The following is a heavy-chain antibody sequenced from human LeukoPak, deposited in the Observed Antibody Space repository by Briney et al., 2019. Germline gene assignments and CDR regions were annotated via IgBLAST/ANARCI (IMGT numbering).Heavy chain of an antibody. CDR3: ARTSGESTAALRAPFDY. J-gene: IGHJ4*02. V-gene: IGHV3-21*01. Sequence: GGSLRLSCAVSGFTFSSYSMTWVRQAPGKGLEWVSSISSSSGYKYYADSVKGRFIISRDNAKNSLYLQMDSLRAEDAAVYYCARTSGESTAALRAPFDYWGQGTLATVSS. D-gene: IGHD6-6*01. CDR2: ISSSSGYK. CDR1: GFTFSSYS.